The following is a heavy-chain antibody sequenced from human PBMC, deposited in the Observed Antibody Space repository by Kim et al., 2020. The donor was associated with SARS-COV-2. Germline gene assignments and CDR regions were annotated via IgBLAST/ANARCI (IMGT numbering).Heavy chain of an antibody. J-gene: IGHJ4*01. CDR2: IKSKTDGGTT. CDR1: GFTFSNAW. V-gene: IGHV3-15*01. Sequence: GGSLRLSCAASGFTFSNAWMSWVRQAPGKGLEWVGRIKSKTDGGTTDYAAPVKGRITISRDDSKNTLYLQMNSLETEDTAVYYGTTDPLDRYSSSPFDYWGHGTLVSVSS. D-gene: IGHD6-6*01. CDR3: TTDPLDRYSSSPFDY.